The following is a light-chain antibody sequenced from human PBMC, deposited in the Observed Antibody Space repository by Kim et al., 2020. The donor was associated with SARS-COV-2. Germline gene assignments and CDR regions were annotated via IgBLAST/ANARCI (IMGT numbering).Light chain of an antibody. J-gene: IGLJ2*01. CDR3: ATWDDNLNGVV. CDR2: YDD. Sequence: QSVLTQPPSVSGAPRQRVTISCSGSFSNIGNNAVNWYQQLPGKAPKLLIYYDDLLPSGVSDRLSGSKSGTSASLAISGLQSEDEAHYYCATWDDNLNGVVFGGGTQLTVL. V-gene: IGLV1-36*01. CDR1: FSNIGNNA.